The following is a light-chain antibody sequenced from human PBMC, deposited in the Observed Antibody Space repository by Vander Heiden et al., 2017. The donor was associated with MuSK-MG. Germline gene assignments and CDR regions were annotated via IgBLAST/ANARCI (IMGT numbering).Light chain of an antibody. J-gene: IGLJ1*01. Sequence: QSALTQPPSASGSPGQSVPFSCTGASRVVGGFTFVFWYQLFPGIAPEHIIYAVNRRRSGVPGRCSGSGSGDAASLAVSGLQAEDEADYYGSSSAGGNTYVFGTGTRVTGL. V-gene: IGLV2-8*01. CDR1: SRVVGGFTF. CDR2: AVN. CDR3: SSSAGGNTYV.